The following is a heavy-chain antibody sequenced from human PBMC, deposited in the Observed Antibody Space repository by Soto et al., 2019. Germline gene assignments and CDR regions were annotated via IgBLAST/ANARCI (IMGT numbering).Heavy chain of an antibody. CDR2: IYWDGDK. CDR3: AHSRCGGDCLRCYSSHYYYGMDV. J-gene: IGHJ6*02. Sequence: QITLKESGPTLVKPTQTLTLTCTFSGFSLNTGGLGVGWIRQPPGKALEWLALIYWDGDKRYSPSLKSRLGITKDTSNNQVVLTMTNMDPVDTATYYCAHSRCGGDCLRCYSSHYYYGMDVWGQGTTVTASS. CDR1: GFSLNTGGLG. D-gene: IGHD2-21*02. V-gene: IGHV2-5*02.